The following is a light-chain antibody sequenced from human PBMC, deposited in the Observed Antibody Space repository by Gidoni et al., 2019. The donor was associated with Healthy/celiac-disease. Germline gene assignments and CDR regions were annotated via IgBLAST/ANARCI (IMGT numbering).Light chain of an antibody. Sequence: DSQLTQTPSFLSASVGDRVTITCRASQGISSYLAWYQQKPGKAPKRLIYAASTLQSGVPARFSGSGSGTDFTLTISSVQPEDFATYYCQQLNSYPPTFGQGTKLEIK. V-gene: IGKV1-9*01. CDR2: AAS. J-gene: IGKJ2*01. CDR1: QGISSY. CDR3: QQLNSYPPT.